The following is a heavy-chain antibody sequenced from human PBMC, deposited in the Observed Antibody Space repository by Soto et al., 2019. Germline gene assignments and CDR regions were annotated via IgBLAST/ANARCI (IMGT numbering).Heavy chain of an antibody. V-gene: IGHV3-23*01. Sequence: GGSLRLSCESSGFTFYNYAMAWVRQAPGRGLEWVSGITSSGGTYYADAVKGRFTISRDNSENTLYLQMNSLRAEDTAVYYCAKGESSVSASYFDPWGQGTLVTVSS. J-gene: IGHJ5*02. D-gene: IGHD3-22*01. CDR3: AKGESSVSASYFDP. CDR1: GFTFYNYA. CDR2: ITSSGGT.